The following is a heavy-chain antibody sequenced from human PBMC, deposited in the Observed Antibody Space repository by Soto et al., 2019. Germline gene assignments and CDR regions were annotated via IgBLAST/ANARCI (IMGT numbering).Heavy chain of an antibody. V-gene: IGHV3-33*01. CDR2: IWYDGSSK. D-gene: IGHD2-15*01. CDR1: GFTFSSYG. J-gene: IGHJ4*02. Sequence: QVHLVESGGGVVQPGRSLRLSCAASGFTFSSYGMHWVRQAPGKGLEWVAVIWYDGSSKYYADSVKGRFTISRDNSKNTLYVQMNSLRAEDTAVYYCARDTKLGYCDGGSCGGFDYWGQGTLVTVSS. CDR3: ARDTKLGYCDGGSCGGFDY.